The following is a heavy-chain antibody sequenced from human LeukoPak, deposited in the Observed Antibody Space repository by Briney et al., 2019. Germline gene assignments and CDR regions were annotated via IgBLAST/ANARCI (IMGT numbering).Heavy chain of an antibody. Sequence: ASVKVSCKVSGYTLTELSMHWVRQAPGKGLEWMGGFDPEDGETIYAQKFQGRVTMTEDTSTDTAYMELSSLRSEDTAEYYCATDGASLLARGWDIWGQGTMVTVSS. CDR2: FDPEDGET. J-gene: IGHJ3*02. D-gene: IGHD3-3*02. V-gene: IGHV1-24*01. CDR1: GYTLTELS. CDR3: ATDGASLLARGWDI.